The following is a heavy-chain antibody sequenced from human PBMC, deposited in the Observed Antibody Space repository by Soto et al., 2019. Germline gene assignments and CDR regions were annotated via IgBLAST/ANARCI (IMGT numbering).Heavy chain of an antibody. Sequence: PGGSLRLSCAAFGFTFSSYWMSWVRQAPGKGLEWVANIKQDGSEKYYVDSVKGRFTISRDNAKNSLYLQMNSLRAEDTAVYYCAREAPARGGKGYYYYGMDVWGQGTTVTVSS. CDR3: AREAPARGGKGYYYYGMDV. CDR2: IKQDGSEK. J-gene: IGHJ6*02. D-gene: IGHD2-15*01. CDR1: GFTFSSYW. V-gene: IGHV3-7*01.